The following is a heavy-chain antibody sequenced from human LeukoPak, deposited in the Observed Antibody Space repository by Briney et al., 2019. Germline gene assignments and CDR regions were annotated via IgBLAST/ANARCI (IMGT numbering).Heavy chain of an antibody. J-gene: IGHJ4*02. Sequence: PSETLSLTCTVSGGSISSSSYYWGWIRQPPGKGLEWIVSIYYSGSTYYNPSLKSRVTISVDTSKNQFSLKLSSVTAADTAVYYCARQGSRDMTLYSSGWPADFDYWGQGTLVTVSS. CDR1: GGSISSSSYY. D-gene: IGHD6-19*01. V-gene: IGHV4-39*01. CDR3: ARQGSRDMTLYSSGWPADFDY. CDR2: IYYSGST.